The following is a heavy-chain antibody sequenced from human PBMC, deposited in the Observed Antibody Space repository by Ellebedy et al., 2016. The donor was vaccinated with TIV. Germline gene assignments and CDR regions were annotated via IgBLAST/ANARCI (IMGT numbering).Heavy chain of an antibody. CDR2: IYYSGST. CDR3: AREVLSMLYFDY. CDR1: GGSVSSGSYY. J-gene: IGHJ4*02. D-gene: IGHD2/OR15-2a*01. Sequence: SETLSLXXTVSGGSVSSGSYYWSWIRQPPGKGLEWIGYIYYSGSTNYNPSLKSRVTISVDTSKNQFSLKLSSVTAADTAVYYCAREVLSMLYFDYWGQGTLVTVSS. V-gene: IGHV4-61*01.